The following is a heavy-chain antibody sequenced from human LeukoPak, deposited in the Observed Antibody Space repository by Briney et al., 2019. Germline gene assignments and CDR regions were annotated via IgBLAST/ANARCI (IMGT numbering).Heavy chain of an antibody. CDR1: GFTFSSYW. CDR3: ARETGYGSGWPYDY. J-gene: IGHJ4*02. Sequence: GGSLRLSCAASGFTFSSYWMHWVRQAPGKGLVWVSRINSDGSSTSYADSVKGRFTISRDNAKSTLYLQMNSLRAEDTAVYYCARETGYGSGWPYDYWGQGTLVTVSS. D-gene: IGHD6-19*01. V-gene: IGHV3-74*01. CDR2: INSDGSST.